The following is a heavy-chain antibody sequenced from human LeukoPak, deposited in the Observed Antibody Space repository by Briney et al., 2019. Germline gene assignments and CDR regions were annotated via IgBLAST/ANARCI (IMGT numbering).Heavy chain of an antibody. CDR1: GFTFSVYT. CDR2: ISISSNYI. CDR3: ARHPWGYTVTTGP. D-gene: IGHD4-11*01. Sequence: GGSLRLSCEASGFTFSVYTMNWVRQAPGKGPEWVSSISISSNYIYYADSVKGRFTISRDNAKNSLYLQMNSLRAEDTAVYYCARHPWGYTVTTGPWGQGTLVTVSS. V-gene: IGHV3-21*01. J-gene: IGHJ5*02.